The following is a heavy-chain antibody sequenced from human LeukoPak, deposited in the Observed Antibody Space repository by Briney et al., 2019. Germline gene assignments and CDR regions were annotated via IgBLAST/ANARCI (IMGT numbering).Heavy chain of an antibody. CDR1: GFSFSSYG. Sequence: GRSLRLSCVASGFSFSSYGMHRVRQAPGKGLEWVAGISYEGSNEYYADSVKGRFTISRDNSKNTLNLQMTSLRAEDTAVYYCAKDGIRYYYDSSGYYGDYWGQGTLVTVSS. V-gene: IGHV3-30*18. CDR3: AKDGIRYYYDSSGYYGDY. D-gene: IGHD3-22*01. J-gene: IGHJ4*02. CDR2: ISYEGSNE.